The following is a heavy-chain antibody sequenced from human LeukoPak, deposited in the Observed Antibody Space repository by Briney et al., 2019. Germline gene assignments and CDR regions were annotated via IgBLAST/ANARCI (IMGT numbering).Heavy chain of an antibody. J-gene: IGHJ3*02. CDR2: ISSSSSYI. V-gene: IGHV3-21*01. CDR3: ARGVYSGYDSAAGPRAFDI. Sequence: GGSLRLSCAASGFTFSSYSMNWVRQAPGKGLEWVSSISSSSSYIYYADSVKGRFTISRDNAKNSLYLQMNSLRAEDTAVYYCARGVYSGYDSAAGPRAFDIWGQGTMVTVSS. CDR1: GFTFSSYS. D-gene: IGHD5-12*01.